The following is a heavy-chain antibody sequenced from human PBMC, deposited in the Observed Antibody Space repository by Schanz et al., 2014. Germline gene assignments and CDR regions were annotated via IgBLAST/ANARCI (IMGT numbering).Heavy chain of an antibody. J-gene: IGHJ4*02. CDR1: GFTFNNYD. CDR2: ISGGGGSA. V-gene: IGHV3-23*04. CDR3: AKSGPDGSGNYHFDY. Sequence: EVQLVESGGGLVQPGGSLRLSCAASGFTFNNYDMNWVRLVPGKGLECVSGISGGGGSAYYADSVKGRFTISRDNSKNTLYLQMSSLRAEDTAVYYCAKSGPDGSGNYHFDYWGQGTLVTVSS. D-gene: IGHD3-10*01.